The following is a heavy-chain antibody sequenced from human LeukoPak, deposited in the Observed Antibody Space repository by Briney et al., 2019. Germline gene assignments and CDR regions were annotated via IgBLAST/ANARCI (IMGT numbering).Heavy chain of an antibody. Sequence: SETLSLTCTVSGGSISSYYWSWIRQPPGKGLEWIGYIYYSESTNYNPSPKSRVTISVDTSKNQFSLKLSSVTAADTAVYYCARDVSRGGDGYNIWGQGTLVTVSS. V-gene: IGHV4-59*01. D-gene: IGHD5-24*01. CDR2: IYYSEST. CDR1: GGSISSYY. J-gene: IGHJ4*02. CDR3: ARDVSRGGDGYNI.